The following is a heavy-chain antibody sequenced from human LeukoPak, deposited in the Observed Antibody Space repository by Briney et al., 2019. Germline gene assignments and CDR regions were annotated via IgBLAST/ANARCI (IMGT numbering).Heavy chain of an antibody. J-gene: IGHJ4*02. CDR2: IKQDGSEK. CDR1: GFTFSSYW. Sequence: PGGSLRLSCAASGFTFSSYWMSWVRQAPGKGLEWVAKIKQDGSEKYYVESVKGRFTISRDNAKNSLYLQMNSLRAEDTAVYYCARDISSSNMVRGVIMAYWGQGTLVTVSS. D-gene: IGHD3-10*01. V-gene: IGHV3-7*01. CDR3: ARDISSSNMVRGVIMAY.